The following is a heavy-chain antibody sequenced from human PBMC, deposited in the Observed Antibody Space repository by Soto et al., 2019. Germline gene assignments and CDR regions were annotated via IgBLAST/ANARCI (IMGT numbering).Heavy chain of an antibody. CDR3: ARSSHVPAASNDP. CDR2: ISSSSSYI. J-gene: IGHJ5*02. V-gene: IGHV3-21*01. CDR1: GFTFSSYS. D-gene: IGHD2-2*01. Sequence: GGSLRLSCAASGFTFSSYSMNWVRQAPGKGLEWVSSISSSSSYIYYADSVKGRFTISRDNAKNSLYLQMNSLRAEVTAVYYCARSSHVPAASNDPWGQGTLVTVSS.